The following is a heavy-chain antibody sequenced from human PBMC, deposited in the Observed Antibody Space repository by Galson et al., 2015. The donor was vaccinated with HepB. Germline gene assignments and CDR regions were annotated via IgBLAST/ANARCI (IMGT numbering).Heavy chain of an antibody. CDR1: GFTFSSFA. Sequence: SLRLSCAASGFTFSSFAMSLVRQTPGKRLVCVSIITESGDSTYYADSVKGRFTISRDNSKDTLYLQMNSLRAEDTAVYYCAKRGPVSCFDPWGQGTLVTVSS. CDR2: ITESGDST. CDR3: AKRGPVSCFDP. V-gene: IGHV3-23*01. J-gene: IGHJ5*02.